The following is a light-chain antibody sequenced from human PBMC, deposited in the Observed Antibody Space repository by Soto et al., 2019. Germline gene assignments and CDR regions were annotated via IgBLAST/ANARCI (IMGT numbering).Light chain of an antibody. V-gene: IGLV7-46*01. Sequence: QAVVTQEPSLTVSPGGTVTLTCGSSTGAVTSGHYPYWFQQKPGQAPRTLIYDTTDKQSWTPARFSGSLLGGKAALTLSGAQPEDEAEYYCLLPYTGAWVFGGGTQLTVL. CDR2: DTT. J-gene: IGLJ3*02. CDR3: LLPYTGAWV. CDR1: TGAVTSGHY.